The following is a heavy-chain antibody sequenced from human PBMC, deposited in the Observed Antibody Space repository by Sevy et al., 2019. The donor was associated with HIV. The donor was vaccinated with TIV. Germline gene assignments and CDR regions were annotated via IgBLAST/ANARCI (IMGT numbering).Heavy chain of an antibody. CDR2: ISGSGSDI. CDR3: ARGHYGMDV. CDR1: GFTFSDHY. J-gene: IGHJ6*02. V-gene: IGHV3-11*01. Sequence: GGSLRLSCAASGFTFSDHYMSWIRQAPGKGLEWVSYISGSGSDIFYADSVKGRFTISRDNARNSLFLQMNGLRAEDTAIYYCARGHYGMDVWGQGTTVTVSS.